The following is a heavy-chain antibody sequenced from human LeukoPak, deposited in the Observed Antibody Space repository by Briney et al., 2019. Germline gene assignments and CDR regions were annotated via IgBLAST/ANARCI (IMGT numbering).Heavy chain of an antibody. D-gene: IGHD5-12*01. CDR3: ARASSGYDPFDY. J-gene: IGHJ4*02. CDR2: IYTSEST. CDR1: GGSITSYY. V-gene: IGHV4-4*07. Sequence: SETLSLTCSVSGGSITSYYWNWIRQPAGKGLEWIGRIYTSESTNYNPSLTSRVTMSVNTSKNQFSLRLNSVTAADTAIYYCARASSGYDPFDYWGQGTLVTVSS.